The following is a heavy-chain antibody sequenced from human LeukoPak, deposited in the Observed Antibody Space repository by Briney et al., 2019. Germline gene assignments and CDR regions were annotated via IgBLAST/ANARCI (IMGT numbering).Heavy chain of an antibody. Sequence: GGSLRLSCAASGFTFGSYAMSWVRQAPGKGLEWVSTISGRGGSPYYADSVKGRFTISRDNSKNTLYLQMNSLRAEDTAVFYCAKAQHSTIWGYFDYWGQGTLVTVSS. CDR3: AKAQHSTIWGYFDY. CDR2: ISGRGGSP. V-gene: IGHV3-23*01. D-gene: IGHD6-13*01. J-gene: IGHJ4*02. CDR1: GFTFGSYA.